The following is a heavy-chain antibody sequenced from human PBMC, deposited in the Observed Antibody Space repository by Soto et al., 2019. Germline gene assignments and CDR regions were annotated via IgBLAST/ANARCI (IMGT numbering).Heavy chain of an antibody. D-gene: IGHD3-22*01. J-gene: IGHJ3*02. CDR3: ARDYYDSSGYYFENAFDI. Sequence: RGRSVRRSCAASGFSSCAMHWVRQDPGKGLEWVAVISYDGSNKYYADSVKGRFTISRDNSKNTMYLQMNSLRAEDTAVYYCARDYYDSSGYYFENAFDICGERTMVTVSS. CDR2: ISYDGSNK. V-gene: IGHV3-30-3*01. CDR1: GFSSCA.